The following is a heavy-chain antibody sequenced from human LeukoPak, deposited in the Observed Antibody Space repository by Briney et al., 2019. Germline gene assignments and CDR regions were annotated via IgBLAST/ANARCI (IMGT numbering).Heavy chain of an antibody. Sequence: PGGSLRLSCAASGFTFSSYAMSWVRQAPGKGLEWVSAISGSGGSTYYADSVKGRFTISRDNSKNTLYLQMNSLRAEDTAVYYCAKGSQWLVHGHWFDPWGQGTLVTVSS. CDR3: AKGSQWLVHGHWFDP. CDR1: GFTFSSYA. V-gene: IGHV3-23*01. D-gene: IGHD6-19*01. CDR2: ISGSGGST. J-gene: IGHJ5*02.